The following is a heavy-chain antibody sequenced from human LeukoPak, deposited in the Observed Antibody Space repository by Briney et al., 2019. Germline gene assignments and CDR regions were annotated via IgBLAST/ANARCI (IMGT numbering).Heavy chain of an antibody. Sequence: PSETLSLTCAVSGGSISSSNWWSWVRQPPGKGLEWIGEIYHSGSTNYNPSLKSRVTISVDTSKNQFSLKLSSVTAADTAVYYCARDFITMVASYFDYWGQGTLVTVSS. CDR3: ARDFITMVASYFDY. V-gene: IGHV4-4*02. D-gene: IGHD3-10*01. J-gene: IGHJ4*02. CDR2: IYHSGST. CDR1: GGSISSSNW.